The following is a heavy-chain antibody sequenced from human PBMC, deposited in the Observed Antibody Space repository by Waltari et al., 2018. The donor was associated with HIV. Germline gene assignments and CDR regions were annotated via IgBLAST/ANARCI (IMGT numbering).Heavy chain of an antibody. Sequence: EVQLVQSGAEVKKPGESLRISCKGSGYSFTSYWINWVRQMPGKGLEWMGSIDPSDSYTNYSPSFQGHVTISADKSISTAYLQWSSLKASDTAMYFCARQTEMFGGVIVFDYWGQGTLVTVSS. D-gene: IGHD3-16*02. J-gene: IGHJ4*02. V-gene: IGHV5-10-1*01. CDR3: ARQTEMFGGVIVFDY. CDR1: GYSFTSYW. CDR2: IDPSDSYT.